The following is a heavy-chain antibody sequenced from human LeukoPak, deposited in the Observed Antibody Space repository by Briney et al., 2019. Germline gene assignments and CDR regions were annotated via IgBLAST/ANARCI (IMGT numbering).Heavy chain of an antibody. J-gene: IGHJ4*02. CDR3: AKAYYDSSGYRYYFDY. V-gene: IGHV3-21*01. CDR2: ISGSSTYM. Sequence: GGSLRLSCAASGFPFSAYSINWVRQAPGKGLEWVSSISGSSTYMYYADSVKGRFTISRDNAKNSLYLQMNSLRAEDTAVYYFAKAYYDSSGYRYYFDYWGQGTLVTVSS. D-gene: IGHD3-22*01. CDR1: GFPFSAYS.